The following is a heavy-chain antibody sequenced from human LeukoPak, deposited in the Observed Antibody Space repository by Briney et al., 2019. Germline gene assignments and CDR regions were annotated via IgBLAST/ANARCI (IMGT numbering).Heavy chain of an antibody. J-gene: IGHJ4*02. CDR1: GFTFSTSW. CDR2: INGDGSTT. V-gene: IGHV3-74*01. Sequence: GGSLRLSCAASGFTFSTSWMHWVRQAPGKGLVWVSRINGDGSTTYYADSVKGRFTISRDNSKNTLYLQMNSLRAEDTAVYYCAKDLGRSGIMITFGGPPSNWGQGTLVTVSS. CDR3: AKDLGRSGIMITFGGPPSN. D-gene: IGHD3-16*01.